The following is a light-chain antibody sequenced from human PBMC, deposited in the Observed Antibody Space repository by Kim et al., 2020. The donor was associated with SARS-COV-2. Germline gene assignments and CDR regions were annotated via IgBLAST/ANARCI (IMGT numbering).Light chain of an antibody. J-gene: IGLJ1*01. CDR1: SSDVGGYNY. V-gene: IGLV2-14*03. CDR2: DVA. CDR3: SSFPSSSPCF. Sequence: QSALTQPASVSGSPGQSITISCTGTSSDVGGYNYVSWYQQHPGKAPKLMIYDVANRPSGVSDRFSGSKSDNTASLTISGLQTEDEADYYCSSFPSSSPCFFGAGTKVTVL.